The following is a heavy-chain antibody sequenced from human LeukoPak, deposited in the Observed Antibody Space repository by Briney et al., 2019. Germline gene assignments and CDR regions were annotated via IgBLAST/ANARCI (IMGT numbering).Heavy chain of an antibody. CDR2: ISWNSGSI. V-gene: IGHV3-9*01. D-gene: IGHD6-6*01. CDR3: AKDTGGIAARPGGMDV. Sequence: GGSLRLSCAASGFTFDDYAMHWVRQAPGKGLEWVSGISWNSGSIGYADSVKGRFTISRDNAKNSLYLRMNSLRAEDTALYYCAKDTGGIAARPGGMDVWGQGTTVTVSS. CDR1: GFTFDDYA. J-gene: IGHJ6*02.